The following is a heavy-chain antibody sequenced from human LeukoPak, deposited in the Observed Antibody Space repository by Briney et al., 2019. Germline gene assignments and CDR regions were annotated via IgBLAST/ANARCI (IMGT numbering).Heavy chain of an antibody. V-gene: IGHV1-2*06. CDR2: INPNSGGT. CDR1: GYTFTGYY. CDR3: ARGSRSSGPTSGAFDI. D-gene: IGHD6-19*01. Sequence: ASVKVSCKASGYTFTGYYMHWVRQAPGQGFEWMGRINPNSGGTNYAQKFQGRVTMTRDTSISTAYMELSSLRSEDTAVYYCARGSRSSGPTSGAFDIWGQGTMVTVSS. J-gene: IGHJ3*02.